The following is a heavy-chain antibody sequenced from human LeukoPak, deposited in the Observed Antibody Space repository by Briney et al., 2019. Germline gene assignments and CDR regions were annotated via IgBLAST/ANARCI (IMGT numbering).Heavy chain of an antibody. CDR1: GFTFSSYA. D-gene: IGHD3-10*01. V-gene: IGHV3-33*08. J-gene: IGHJ3*02. CDR2: IWYDGSNK. Sequence: GGSLRLSCAASGFTFSSYAMTWVRQAPGKGLERVAVIWYDGSNKYYADSAKGRFTISRDNSKNTLYLQMNSLRAEDTAVYYCARDPYGSGSTSFDIWGQGTMVTVSS. CDR3: ARDPYGSGSTSFDI.